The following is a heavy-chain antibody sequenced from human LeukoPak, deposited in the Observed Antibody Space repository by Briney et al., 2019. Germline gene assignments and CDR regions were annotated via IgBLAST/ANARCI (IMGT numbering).Heavy chain of an antibody. CDR3: ARDLVTVTKGFDI. CDR2: ISYIGST. J-gene: IGHJ3*02. D-gene: IGHD4-17*01. V-gene: IGHV4-59*01. Sequence: PSETLSLTCTVSGGSISSYYWSWIRQPPGKGLDWIGYISYIGSTNYNPSLKSRVTISIDTSRNQFSLKLSSVTAADTAVYYCARDLVTVTKGFDIWGQGTMVSVSS. CDR1: GGSISSYY.